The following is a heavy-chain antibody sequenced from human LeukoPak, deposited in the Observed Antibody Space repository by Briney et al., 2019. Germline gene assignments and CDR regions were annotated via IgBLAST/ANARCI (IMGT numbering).Heavy chain of an antibody. CDR1: GFTFSSHA. V-gene: IGHV3-23*01. CDR3: AKEPYSGSQLLDY. Sequence: GGSLRLSCAASGFTFSSHAMSWVRQAPGKGLEWVSGISESGDTAHYADSVKGRFTISRDNSKNTLYLQMNSLRAEDAALYYCAKEPYSGSQLLDYWGQGTLVTVSS. J-gene: IGHJ4*02. D-gene: IGHD1-26*01. CDR2: ISESGDTA.